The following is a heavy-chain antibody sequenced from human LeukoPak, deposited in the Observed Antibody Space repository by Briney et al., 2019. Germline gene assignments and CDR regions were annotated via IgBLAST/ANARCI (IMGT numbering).Heavy chain of an antibody. V-gene: IGHV3-30*02. CDR2: IRYDGSNK. J-gene: IGHJ6*03. CDR3: ARERGYDSYYYYYMDV. Sequence: GGSLRLSCAASGFTFSSYGIHWVRQAPGKGLEWVAFIRYDGSNKYYADSVKGRFTISRDNSKNTLYLHVNSLRPEDTAVYYCARERGYDSYYYYYMDVWGKGTTVTVSS. CDR1: GFTFSSYG. D-gene: IGHD5-12*01.